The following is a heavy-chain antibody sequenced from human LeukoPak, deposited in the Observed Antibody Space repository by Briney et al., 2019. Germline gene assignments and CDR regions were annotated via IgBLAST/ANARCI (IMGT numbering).Heavy chain of an antibody. CDR1: GYSFTSYW. J-gene: IGHJ3*02. V-gene: IGHV5-51*01. CDR2: IYPGDSDT. CDR3: ASPGATAHPYYDSSEDAFGI. Sequence: GESLKISCKGSGYSFTSYWIGWVRQMPGKGLEWMGIIYPGDSDTRYSPSFQGQVTISADKSISTAYLQWSSLKASDTAMYYRASPGATAHPYYDSSEDAFGIWGQGTMVTVSS. D-gene: IGHD3-22*01.